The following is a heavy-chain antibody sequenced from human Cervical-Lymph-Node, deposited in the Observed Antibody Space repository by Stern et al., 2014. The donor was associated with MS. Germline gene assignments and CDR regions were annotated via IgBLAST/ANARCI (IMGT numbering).Heavy chain of an antibody. CDR1: GFTFDDYA. J-gene: IGHJ4*02. CDR3: AKAAGSEQWLVRWGYYFDY. V-gene: IGHV3-9*01. Sequence: EVHLVESGGGLVQPGRSLRLSCEASGFTFDDYAMHWVRQAPGKGLEWVSGISWNSGSIGYADSVKGRFTISRDNAKNSLYLQMNSLRAEDTALYYCAKAAGSEQWLVRWGYYFDYWGQGTLVTVSS. CDR2: ISWNSGSI. D-gene: IGHD6-19*01.